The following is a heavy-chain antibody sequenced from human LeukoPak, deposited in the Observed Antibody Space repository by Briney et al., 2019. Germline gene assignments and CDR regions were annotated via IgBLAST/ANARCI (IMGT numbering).Heavy chain of an antibody. CDR3: VSPRGFSYGYFDY. Sequence: SETLSLTCTVSGGSISTTTYYWGWIRQPPGKGLEWIGTIYYSKNTYYNPSLKSRVTISADTSKNQFSLTLGSVSATDTAVYYCVSPRGFSYGYFDYWGQGTLVTVSS. J-gene: IGHJ4*02. V-gene: IGHV4-39*01. CDR2: IYYSKNT. D-gene: IGHD5-18*01. CDR1: GGSISTTTYY.